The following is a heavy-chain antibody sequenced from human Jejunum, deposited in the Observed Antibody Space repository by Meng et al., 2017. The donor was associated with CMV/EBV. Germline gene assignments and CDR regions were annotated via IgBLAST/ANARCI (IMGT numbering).Heavy chain of an antibody. CDR1: GFTFSSYW. V-gene: IGHV3-7*01. CDR2: IKQDGSER. J-gene: IGHJ3*02. D-gene: IGHD2-8*01. CDR3: SIVNGHAFDI. Sequence: SCAASGFTFSSYWMSWVRQAPGKGLEWVANIKQDGSERYYVDSVKGRFTISRDNAKNSLYLQMNSLRADDTAVYYCSIVNGHAFDIWGQGTMVTVSS.